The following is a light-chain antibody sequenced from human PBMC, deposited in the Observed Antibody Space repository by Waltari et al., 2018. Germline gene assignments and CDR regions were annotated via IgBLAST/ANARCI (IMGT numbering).Light chain of an antibody. J-gene: IGKJ3*01. CDR3: QQFGGGFT. V-gene: IGKV3-20*01. CDR1: HSVSSRY. CDR2: GES. Sequence: EIVLTQSPVTLSLSPGERATLSCRARHSVSSRYLAWYQHKPGQAPRLLIYGESFRATGIPDRFSGSGSGTDFTLTISRLETEDVAVFYCQQFGGGFTFGPGTKVDIK.